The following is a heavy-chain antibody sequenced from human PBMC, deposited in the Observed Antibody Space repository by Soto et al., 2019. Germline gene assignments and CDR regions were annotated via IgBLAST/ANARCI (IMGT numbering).Heavy chain of an antibody. CDR3: AKARPVVAANDAFDI. V-gene: IGHV3-43*01. CDR2: ISWDGGST. Sequence: GGSLRLSCAASGFTFDDYTMHWVRQAPGKGLEWVSLISWDGGSTYYADSVKGRFTISRDNSKNSPYLQMNSLRTEDTALYYCAKARPVVAANDAFDIWGQGTMVTVSS. CDR1: GFTFDDYT. D-gene: IGHD5-12*01. J-gene: IGHJ3*02.